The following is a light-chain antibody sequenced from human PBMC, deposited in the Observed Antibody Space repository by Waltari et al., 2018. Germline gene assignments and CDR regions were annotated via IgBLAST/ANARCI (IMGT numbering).Light chain of an antibody. Sequence: QSALTQPASVSGSPGQSITISCTGTTRDAWTYNLVTRYQQHPGKAPKRIIFEGTKRPEGVSNRFFASKSGNTASLTISGLQADDEDDYHCCSYVSNTYVFGTGTKVT. CDR3: CSYVSNTYV. J-gene: IGLJ1*01. V-gene: IGLV2-23*01. CDR1: TRDAWTYNL. CDR2: EGT.